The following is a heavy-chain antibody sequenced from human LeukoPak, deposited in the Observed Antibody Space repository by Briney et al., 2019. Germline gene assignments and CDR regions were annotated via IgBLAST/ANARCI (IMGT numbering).Heavy chain of an antibody. Sequence: SETLSLTCTVSGGSISSSSYSWGWIRQPPGKGLEWIGSIYYSGSTNYNPSLKSRVTISVDTSKNQFSLKLSSVTAADTAVYYCASSPAFGYCSGGSCYSLNYWGQGTLVTVSS. CDR1: GGSISSSSYS. D-gene: IGHD2-15*01. J-gene: IGHJ4*02. V-gene: IGHV4-39*07. CDR2: IYYSGST. CDR3: ASSPAFGYCSGGSCYSLNY.